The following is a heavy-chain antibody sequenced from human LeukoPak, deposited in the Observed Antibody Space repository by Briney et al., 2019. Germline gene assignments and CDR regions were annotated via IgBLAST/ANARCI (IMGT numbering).Heavy chain of an antibody. CDR3: ERRLYYDNGGYTY. J-gene: IGHJ4*02. CDR2: IGGSGRTI. V-gene: IGHV3-11*01. D-gene: IGHD3-22*01. Sequence: GGSLRLSCAASGFTVSSNYMSWVRQAPGKGLEWASYIGGSGRTIYYADSVKGRFTISRDNAKNSLYLQMNSLRAEDTAVYYCERRLYYDNGGYTYWGQGTLVTVSS. CDR1: GFTVSSNY.